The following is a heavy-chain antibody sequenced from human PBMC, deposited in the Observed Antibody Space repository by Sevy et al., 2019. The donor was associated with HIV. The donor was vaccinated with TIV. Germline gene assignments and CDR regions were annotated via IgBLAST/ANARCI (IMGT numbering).Heavy chain of an antibody. V-gene: IGHV1-24*01. CDR3: ATTKDYYDSSGYPFDY. J-gene: IGHJ4*02. Sequence: GESLKISCKVSGYTLTELSMHWVRQAPGKGLEWMGTFDPEDDETIYAQKFQGRVTMTEDTSTDTAYMELSSLRSEDTAVYYCATTKDYYDSSGYPFDYWGQGTLVTVSS. D-gene: IGHD3-22*01. CDR1: GYTLTELS. CDR2: FDPEDDET.